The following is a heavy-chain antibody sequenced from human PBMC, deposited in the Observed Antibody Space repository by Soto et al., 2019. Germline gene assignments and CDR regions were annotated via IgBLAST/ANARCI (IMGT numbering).Heavy chain of an antibody. D-gene: IGHD3-10*01. CDR2: ILHDETP. J-gene: IGHJ4*02. V-gene: IGHV3-23*01. CDR1: GFTFSTYA. Sequence: GGSLRLSCAASGFTFSTYAMTLVRQAPGRGLEWVSTILHDETPFYTDSVKGRFTISRDNVRGTLYLQMNGLRVEDAALYFCAKDLFTTSGKRFLLELWXQGSLVTVS. CDR3: AKDLFTTSGKRFLLEL.